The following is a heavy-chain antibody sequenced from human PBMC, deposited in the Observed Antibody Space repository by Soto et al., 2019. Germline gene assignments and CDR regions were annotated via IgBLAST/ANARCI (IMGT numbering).Heavy chain of an antibody. CDR1: GSTFSSYE. V-gene: IGHV3-48*03. J-gene: IGHJ4*02. Sequence: GGSLRLSCAASGSTFSSYEMNWVRQAPGKGLEWVSYISSSGSTIYYADSVKGRFTISRDNAKNSLYLQMNSLRAEDTAVYYCAREYYDFWSGYQAPDYFDYWGQGALVTVSS. CDR3: AREYYDFWSGYQAPDYFDY. D-gene: IGHD3-3*01. CDR2: ISSSGSTI.